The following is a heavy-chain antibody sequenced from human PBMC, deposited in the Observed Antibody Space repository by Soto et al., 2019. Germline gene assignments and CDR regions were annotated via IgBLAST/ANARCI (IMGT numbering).Heavy chain of an antibody. CDR3: ARGLEDYYGSGSYSLGGPKFYAFDI. D-gene: IGHD3-10*01. CDR1: AGTFSSYG. J-gene: IGHJ3*02. CDR2: LIPIFGTA. V-gene: IGHV1-69*13. Sequence: GASVKVSCKASAGTFSSYGFSWVRQAPGQGLEWMGLLIPIFGTANYAQKFQGRVTITADESTRTAYMELSSLRSEDTAVYHCARGLEDYYGSGSYSLGGPKFYAFDIWGQGTMVTVSS.